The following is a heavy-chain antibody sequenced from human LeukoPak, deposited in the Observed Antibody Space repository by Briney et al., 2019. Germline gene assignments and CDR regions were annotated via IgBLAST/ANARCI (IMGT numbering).Heavy chain of an antibody. CDR3: ARGRRITMIVVVIASLFDY. CDR2: INHSGST. J-gene: IGHJ4*02. Sequence: SETLSLTCAVYGGSFSGYYWSWIRQPPGKGLEWIGEINHSGSTNYNPSLKSRVTISVDTSKNQFSLKLSSVTAADTAVYYCARGRRITMIVVVIASLFDYWGQGTLVTVSS. D-gene: IGHD3-22*01. V-gene: IGHV4-34*01. CDR1: GGSFSGYY.